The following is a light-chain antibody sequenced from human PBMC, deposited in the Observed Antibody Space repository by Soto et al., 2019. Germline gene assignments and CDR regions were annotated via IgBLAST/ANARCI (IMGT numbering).Light chain of an antibody. J-gene: IGKJ5*01. CDR2: DAS. CDR3: QQRNNWPPIT. CDR1: QSVRRY. Sequence: EIVLTQSPATLSLSPGERATLSCMASQSVRRYLAWYQQKPGQAPRLLIYDASTRVTGIPARFSGSGSETDFTLTITSLEPEDFAVYYCQQRNNWPPITFGQGTRLEIK. V-gene: IGKV3-11*01.